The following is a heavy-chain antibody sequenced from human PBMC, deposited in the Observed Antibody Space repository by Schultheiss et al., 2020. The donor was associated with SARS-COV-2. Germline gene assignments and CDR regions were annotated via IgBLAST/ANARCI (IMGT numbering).Heavy chain of an antibody. CDR1: GGSIRSGESY. CDR2: IDYSGST. D-gene: IGHD3-3*01. Sequence: SETLSLTCTVSGGSIRSGESYWSWIRQSPGKGLEWIGYIDYSGSTYYNPSLKSRVTISVDTSKNQFSLKLSSVTAADTAVYYCARAGGSGYYRYYYYGMDVWGQGTMVTVSS. J-gene: IGHJ6*02. CDR3: ARAGGSGYYRYYYYGMDV. V-gene: IGHV4-30-4*01.